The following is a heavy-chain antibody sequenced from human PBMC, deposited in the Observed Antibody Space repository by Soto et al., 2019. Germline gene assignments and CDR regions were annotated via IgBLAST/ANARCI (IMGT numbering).Heavy chain of an antibody. CDR2: IYHSGST. J-gene: IGHJ5*02. D-gene: IGHD2-15*01. CDR3: ARVVVVAATRSVWFDP. V-gene: IGHV4-30-2*01. Sequence: SETLSLTCAVSGGSISSGGYSWSWIRQPPGKGLEWIGYIYHSGSTYYNPSLKSRVTISVDRSKNQFSLKLSSVTAADTAVYYCARVVVVAATRSVWFDPWGQGTLVTVSS. CDR1: GGSISSGGYS.